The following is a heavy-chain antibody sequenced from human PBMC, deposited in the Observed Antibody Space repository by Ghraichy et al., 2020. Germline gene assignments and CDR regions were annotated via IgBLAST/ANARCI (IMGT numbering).Heavy chain of an antibody. CDR3: ARADIVVVPAVPAEYFQH. J-gene: IGHJ1*01. CDR2: ISAYNGNP. D-gene: IGHD2-2*01. CDR1: GYTFTSYG. Sequence: ASVVSCKASGYTFTSYGISWVRQAPGQGLEWMGWISAYNGNPNYAQKLQGRVTMTTDTSTSTAYMELRSLRSDDTAGYYFARADIVVVPAVPAEYFQHWGQGTLVTVSS. V-gene: IGHV1-18*01.